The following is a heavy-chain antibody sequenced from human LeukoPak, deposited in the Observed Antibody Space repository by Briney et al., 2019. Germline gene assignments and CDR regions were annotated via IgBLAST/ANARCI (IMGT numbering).Heavy chain of an antibody. CDR2: IRYDGSNK. D-gene: IGHD1-26*01. J-gene: IGHJ4*02. CDR1: GFTFSSYG. CDR3: AKDGGAYSGSYPSFVY. V-gene: IGHV3-30*02. Sequence: GGSLRLSCAASGFTFSSYGMHWVRQAPGKGLEWVAFIRYDGSNKYYADSVKGRFTTSRDNSKNTLYLQMNSLRAEDTAVYYCAKDGGAYSGSYPSFVYWGQGTLVTVSS.